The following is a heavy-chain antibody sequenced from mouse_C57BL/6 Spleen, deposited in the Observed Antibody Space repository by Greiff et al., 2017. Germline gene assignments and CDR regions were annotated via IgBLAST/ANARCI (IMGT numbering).Heavy chain of an antibody. CDR2: ISSGGSYT. CDR1: GFTFSSYG. V-gene: IGHV5-6*01. CDR3: AREDYAPDY. D-gene: IGHD1-1*01. Sequence: EVKLMESGGDLVKPGGSLKLSRAASGFTFSSYGMSWVRQTPDKRLEWVATISSGGSYTYYPDSVKGRFTISRDTAKNTLYLQMSSLKSEDTTMYYCAREDYAPDYWGQGTTLTVSS. J-gene: IGHJ2*01.